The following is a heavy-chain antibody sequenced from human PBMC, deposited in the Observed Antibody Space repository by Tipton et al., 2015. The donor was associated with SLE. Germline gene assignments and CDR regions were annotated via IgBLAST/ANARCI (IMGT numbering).Heavy chain of an antibody. V-gene: IGHV5-51*01. Sequence: QLVQSGAEVKKQGESLKISCKGSGYSCTSYWIGWVRQMPVKGLEWMGIIYPGDSDTRYSLSFQGQVTISADKSISTAYLQWSSLKASDTAMYYCARQGASNLFPRAFDFWGRGTMVTVSS. CDR3: ARQGASNLFPRAFDF. CDR1: GYSCTSYW. D-gene: IGHD1-14*01. J-gene: IGHJ3*01. CDR2: IYPGDSDT.